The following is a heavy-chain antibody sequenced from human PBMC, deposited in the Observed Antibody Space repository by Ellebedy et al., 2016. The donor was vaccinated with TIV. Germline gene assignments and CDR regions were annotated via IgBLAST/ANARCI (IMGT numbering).Heavy chain of an antibody. J-gene: IGHJ6*02. Sequence: GESLKISCAASGFTFSSYGIHWVRQAPGKGLEWVTVISHDGFSKYFADSVKGRFTISRDNSKNTVYLQMNSLRAEDTAVYYCARGNWASFYYYGMDVWGQGTTVTVS. V-gene: IGHV3-30*03. CDR3: ARGNWASFYYYGMDV. CDR1: GFTFSSYG. D-gene: IGHD7-27*01. CDR2: ISHDGFSK.